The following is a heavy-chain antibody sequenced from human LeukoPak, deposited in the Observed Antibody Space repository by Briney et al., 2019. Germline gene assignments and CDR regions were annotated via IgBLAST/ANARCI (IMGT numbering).Heavy chain of an antibody. CDR2: IYYSGST. V-gene: IGHV4-39*01. CDR1: GGSISSSNYY. D-gene: IGHD1-26*01. Sequence: SETLSLTCTVSGGSISSSNYYWGWIRQPPGKGLEWIGSIYYSGSTYYNPSLKSRVTISVDTSKNQFSLKLRSVTAADTAVYYCARQGVGSRSYYYFDYWGQGTLVTVSS. J-gene: IGHJ4*02. CDR3: ARQGVGSRSYYYFDY.